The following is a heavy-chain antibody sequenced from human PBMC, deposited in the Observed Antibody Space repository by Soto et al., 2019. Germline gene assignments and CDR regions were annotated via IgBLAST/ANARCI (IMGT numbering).Heavy chain of an antibody. J-gene: IGHJ5*02. CDR3: AHFGGGSSGYYYDQGNWSDP. V-gene: IGHV2-5*01. CDR2: IYWNDDK. D-gene: IGHD3-22*01. Sequence: QITLKESGPTLVKPTQTLTLTCTFSGFSLSTRRVGVPWSRQPPGKALEWLALIYWNDDKRYSPSLRSRLTITKDTAEIQVVLTMTNMDPVDTATYYCAHFGGGSSGYYYDQGNWSDPWGQGTLVTVSS. CDR1: GFSLSTRRVG.